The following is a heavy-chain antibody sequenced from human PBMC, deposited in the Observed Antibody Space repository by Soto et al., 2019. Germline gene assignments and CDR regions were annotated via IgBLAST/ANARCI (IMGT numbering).Heavy chain of an antibody. D-gene: IGHD6-13*01. CDR2: ISSSSSYI. CDR1: GFTFSSYS. J-gene: IGHJ6*02. CDR3: AILGSSSWYYYYGMDV. V-gene: IGHV3-21*01. Sequence: GGSLRLSCAASGFTFSSYSMNWVRQAPGKGLEWVSSISSSSSYIYYADSVKGRFTISRDNAKNSLYLQMNSLRAEDTAVYYCAILGSSSWYYYYGMDVWGQGTMVTVSS.